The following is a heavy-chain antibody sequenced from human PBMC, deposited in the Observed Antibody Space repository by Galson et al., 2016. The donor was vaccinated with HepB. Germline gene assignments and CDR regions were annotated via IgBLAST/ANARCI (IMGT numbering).Heavy chain of an antibody. D-gene: IGHD3-10*01. Sequence: SVKVSCKASGGTFSSYAIRWVRQAPGQGLEWMGGIIPIYGTTNFAQKFQGRVTITADESMTTAYMELSSLRSDDTAMYLCAADLGMTGRAGVDSWGQGTPVTVSS. V-gene: IGHV1-69*13. J-gene: IGHJ5*01. CDR1: GGTFSSYA. CDR3: AADLGMTGRAGVDS. CDR2: IIPIYGTT.